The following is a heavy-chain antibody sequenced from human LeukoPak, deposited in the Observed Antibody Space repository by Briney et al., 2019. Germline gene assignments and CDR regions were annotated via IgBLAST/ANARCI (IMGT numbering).Heavy chain of an antibody. CDR1: GFTFSSYW. J-gene: IGHJ4*02. V-gene: IGHV3-33*06. CDR3: AKVFDSSPLYYFDY. CDR2: IWYDGSNK. D-gene: IGHD3-22*01. Sequence: GGSLRLSCAASGFTFSSYWMSWVRQAPGKGLEWVAVIWYDGSNKYYADSVKGRFTISRDNSKNTLYLQMNSLRAEDTAVYYCAKVFDSSPLYYFDYWGQGTLVTVSS.